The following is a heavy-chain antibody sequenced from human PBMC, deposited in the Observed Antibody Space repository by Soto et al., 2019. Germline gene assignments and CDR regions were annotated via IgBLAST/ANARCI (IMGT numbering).Heavy chain of an antibody. CDR3: ARIRLGYCSGGSCYSPENWFDP. Sequence: SETLSLTCTVSGGSISSYYWSWIRQHPGKGLEWIGYIYYSGSTYYNPSLKSRVTISVDTSKNQFSLKLSSVTAADTAVYYCARIRLGYCSGGSCYSPENWFDPWGQGTLVTVS. J-gene: IGHJ5*02. CDR2: IYYSGST. D-gene: IGHD2-15*01. V-gene: IGHV4-59*06. CDR1: GGSISSYY.